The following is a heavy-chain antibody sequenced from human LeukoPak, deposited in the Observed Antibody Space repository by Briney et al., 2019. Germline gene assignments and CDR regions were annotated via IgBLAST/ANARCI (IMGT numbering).Heavy chain of an antibody. CDR2: IYYSGST. J-gene: IGHJ3*02. CDR3: ARRGLGSLDASDI. V-gene: IGHV4-59*08. Sequence: SETLSLTCTVSGGSISSYYWSWIRQPPGKGLEWIGYIYYSGSTNYNPSLKSRVTISVDTSKNQFSLKLSSVTAADTAVYYCARRGLGSLDASDIWGQGTMVTVSS. CDR1: GGSISSYY. D-gene: IGHD2-15*01.